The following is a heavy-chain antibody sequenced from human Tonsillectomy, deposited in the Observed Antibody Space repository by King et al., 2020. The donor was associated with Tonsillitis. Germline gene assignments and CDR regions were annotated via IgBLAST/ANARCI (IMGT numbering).Heavy chain of an antibody. Sequence: VQLQESGPGLVKPSETLSLTCAVSGHSISSDYYWGWIRQPPGMGLEWIGTIYHSGSTYYSPSLKSRVSISLDTSKNQFSLKLNSVTAADTAVYYCARDDPYSRNMDVWGQGTTVTVSS. CDR1: GHSISSDYY. D-gene: IGHD1-26*01. J-gene: IGHJ6*02. CDR2: IYHSGST. V-gene: IGHV4-38-2*02. CDR3: ARDDPYSRNMDV.